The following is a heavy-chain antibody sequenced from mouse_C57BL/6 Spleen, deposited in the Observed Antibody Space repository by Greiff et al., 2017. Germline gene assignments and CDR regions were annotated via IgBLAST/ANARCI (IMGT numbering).Heavy chain of an antibody. J-gene: IGHJ4*01. CDR3: TTSGFPYYAMDY. CDR2: IDPEDGDT. CDR1: GFNFKDYY. Sequence: VQLQQSGAELVRPGASVKLSCTASGFNFKDYYMHWVKQRPEQGLEWIGRIDPEDGDTEYAPKFQGKATMTADTSSNTAYLQLSSLTSDDTAVYYCTTSGFPYYAMDYWGQGTSVTVSS. V-gene: IGHV14-1*01.